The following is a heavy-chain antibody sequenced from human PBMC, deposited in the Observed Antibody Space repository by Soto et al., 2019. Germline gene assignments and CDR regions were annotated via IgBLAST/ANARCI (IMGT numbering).Heavy chain of an antibody. D-gene: IGHD1-1*01. CDR1: GGSISSSSYY. J-gene: IGHJ5*02. CDR3: ARLVQLERRRRWFDP. V-gene: IGHV4-39*01. Sequence: QLQLQESGPGLVKPSETLSLTCTVSGGSISSSSYYWGWIRQPPGKGLEWIGSIYYSGSTYYNPSLKSRVTISVDTSKNQFSLKLSSVTAADTAVYYCARLVQLERRRRWFDPWGQGTLVTVSS. CDR2: IYYSGST.